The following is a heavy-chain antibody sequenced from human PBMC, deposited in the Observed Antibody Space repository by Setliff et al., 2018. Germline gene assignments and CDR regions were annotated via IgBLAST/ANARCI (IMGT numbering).Heavy chain of an antibody. CDR3: ARGDDSHDGSGYYNP. D-gene: IGHD3-22*01. CDR1: GGSISCFY. CDR2: IYDNDFA. Sequence: SETLSLTCTVSGGSISCFYWSWIRQPPGKGLEWIGYIYDNDFANYNPSLRSRVSISVDTSKNQFSLKLTSVTAADTAVYYCARGDDSHDGSGYYNPWGQGTLVTVSS. V-gene: IGHV4-59*01. J-gene: IGHJ5*02.